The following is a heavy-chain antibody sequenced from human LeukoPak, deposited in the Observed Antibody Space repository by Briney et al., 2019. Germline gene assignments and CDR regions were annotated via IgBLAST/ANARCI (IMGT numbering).Heavy chain of an antibody. D-gene: IGHD6-13*01. V-gene: IGHV3-13*01. CDR3: ARAAYSSTWYSRYFDL. Sequence: PGGSLRLPCAASGFPFSSYDIHWLRQATGKGLDWVSGIETAGEIYYTASVKGRFTMSRENAKNSLYLQMNSLRAGDTAVYYCARAAYSSTWYSRYFDLWGRGNLVTVSS. CDR2: IETAGEI. J-gene: IGHJ2*01. CDR1: GFPFSSYD.